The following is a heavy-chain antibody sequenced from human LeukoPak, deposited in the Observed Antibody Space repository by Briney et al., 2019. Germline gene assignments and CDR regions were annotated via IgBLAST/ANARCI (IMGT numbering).Heavy chain of an antibody. Sequence: GRSLRLSCTASGFTFGDYAMSWFRQAPGKGLEGVGFIRSKAYGGTTEYAASVKGRFTISRDDSKSIAYLQMNSLKTEDTAVYYCTRATLSSIAARPWFDYWGQGTLVTGSS. CDR2: IRSKAYGGTT. D-gene: IGHD6-6*01. CDR1: GFTFGDYA. J-gene: IGHJ4*02. V-gene: IGHV3-49*03. CDR3: TRATLSSIAARPWFDY.